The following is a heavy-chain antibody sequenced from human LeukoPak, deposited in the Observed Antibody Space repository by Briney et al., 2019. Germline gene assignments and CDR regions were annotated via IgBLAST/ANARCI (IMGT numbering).Heavy chain of an antibody. CDR3: AEGESQPKYYFDY. D-gene: IGHD2-2*01. CDR1: GFTFSSYA. V-gene: IGHV3-23*01. CDR2: IGGSGATT. Sequence: GGSLRLSCAASGFTFSSYAMRWVRQAPGKGLEWVASIGGSGATTFYTDSVRGRFTISRDNSKNTLFLQMNSLRAEDTAVYYCAEGESQPKYYFDYWGQGTLVTVSS. J-gene: IGHJ4*02.